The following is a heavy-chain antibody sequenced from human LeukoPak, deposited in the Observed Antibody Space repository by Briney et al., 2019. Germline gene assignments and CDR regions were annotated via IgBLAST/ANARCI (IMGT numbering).Heavy chain of an antibody. D-gene: IGHD6-19*01. CDR2: IRHDGSNK. CDR3: PKVYTSGWYELTGYYFDY. V-gene: IGHV3-30*02. J-gene: IGHJ4*02. Sequence: PGGSLRLSCAASGFTFSSYGMHWVRQAPGKGLEWVAFIRHDGSNKYYADSVKGRFTISRDNSKNSLYLQMNSLRAADTAVYYCPKVYTSGWYELTGYYFDYWGQGTLVTVSS. CDR1: GFTFSSYG.